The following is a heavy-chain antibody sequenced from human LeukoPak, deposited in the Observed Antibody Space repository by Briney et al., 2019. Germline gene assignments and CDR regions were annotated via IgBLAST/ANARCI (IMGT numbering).Heavy chain of an antibody. Sequence: GASVKVSCKASGYTFTGYYMHWVRQAPGQGLEWMGWINPNSGGTNYAQKFQGRVTMTRDTSISTAYMELSRLRSDDTAVYYCARGPIRFLEHVLVDPWGQGTLVTVSS. CDR1: GYTFTGYY. V-gene: IGHV1-2*02. D-gene: IGHD3-3*01. CDR3: ARGPIRFLEHVLVDP. CDR2: INPNSGGT. J-gene: IGHJ5*02.